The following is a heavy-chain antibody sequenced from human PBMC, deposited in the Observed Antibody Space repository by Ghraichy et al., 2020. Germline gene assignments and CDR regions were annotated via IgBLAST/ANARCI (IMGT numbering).Heavy chain of an antibody. CDR3: ARDGTTADYSYFGMDV. CDR2: ISTYSGNT. CDR1: GYTFTSYG. V-gene: IGHV1-18*01. J-gene: IGHJ6*02. Sequence: ASVKVSCKASGYTFTSYGISWVRQAPGQGLEWMGWISTYSGNTNYAQSLQGRVTMTTDTSTTTAYMELRSLGSDDTAVYYCARDGTTADYSYFGMDVWGQGTTVTVSS. D-gene: IGHD1-1*01.